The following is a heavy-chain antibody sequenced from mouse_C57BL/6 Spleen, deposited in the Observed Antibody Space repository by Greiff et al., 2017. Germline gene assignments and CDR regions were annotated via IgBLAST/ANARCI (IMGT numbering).Heavy chain of an antibody. J-gene: IGHJ4*01. CDR1: GYAFSSSW. CDR2: IYPGDGDT. V-gene: IGHV1-82*01. CDR3: ARSAVAMDY. Sequence: QVQLQQSGPELVKPGASVKISCKASGYAFSSSWMNWVKQRPGKGLEWIGRIYPGDGDTNYNGKFKGKATLTADKSSSTAYMQLSSLTSEDSAVYFCARSAVAMDYWGQGTSVTVSS.